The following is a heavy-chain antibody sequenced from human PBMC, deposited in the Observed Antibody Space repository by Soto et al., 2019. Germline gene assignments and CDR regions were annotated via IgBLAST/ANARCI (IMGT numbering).Heavy chain of an antibody. CDR3: ARGATTVSTGVDY. J-gene: IGHJ4*02. D-gene: IGHD4-17*01. CDR2: ISSGSSYI. CDR1: GFTFNTYT. V-gene: IGHV3-21*01. Sequence: EVQLVESGGGLVKPGGSLRLSCAASGFTFNTYTMNWVRQAPGKGLEWVSSISSGSSYIYYADSVRGRFTISRDNPKNSLYLQMTSLRAEDTAVYFCARGATTVSTGVDYWGQGTLVTVSS.